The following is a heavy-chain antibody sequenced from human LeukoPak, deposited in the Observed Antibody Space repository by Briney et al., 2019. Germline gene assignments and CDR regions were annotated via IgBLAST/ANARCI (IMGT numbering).Heavy chain of an antibody. CDR2: IYYSGST. CDR3: ARRVIAAAGTPWDQEEY. D-gene: IGHD6-13*01. CDR1: GGSISSSSYY. Sequence: SETLSLTCTVSGGSISSSSYYWGWIRQPPGKGLEWIGSIYYSGSTYYNPSLKSRVTISVDTSKNQFSLKLSSVTAADTAVYYCARRVIAAAGTPWDQEEYWGQGTLVTVSS. J-gene: IGHJ4*02. V-gene: IGHV4-39*01.